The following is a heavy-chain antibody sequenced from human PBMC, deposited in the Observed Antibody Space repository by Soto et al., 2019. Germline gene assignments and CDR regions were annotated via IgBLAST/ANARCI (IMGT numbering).Heavy chain of an antibody. J-gene: IGHJ6*02. V-gene: IGHV3-33*01. CDR2: IWYDGSNK. CDR3: ARDVLVRGIKYHGMDV. D-gene: IGHD3-10*01. Sequence: ESGGGVVQPGRSLSLSCAASGFTFSSYGIHWVRQAPGKGLEWVAVIWYDGSNKYYADSVKGRFTISRDNSKNTLYLQMNSLRAEDTGVYYCARDVLVRGIKYHGMDVWGQGTTVTVSS. CDR1: GFTFSSYG.